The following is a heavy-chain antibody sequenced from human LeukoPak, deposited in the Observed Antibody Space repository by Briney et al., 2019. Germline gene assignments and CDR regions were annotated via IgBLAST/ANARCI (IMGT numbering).Heavy chain of an antibody. CDR2: ISGSGGST. D-gene: IGHD2-2*01. V-gene: IGHV3-23*01. CDR3: TTPREYCSSTSCYEGSYFDY. CDR1: GFTFSTYA. J-gene: IGHJ4*02. Sequence: KSGGSLRLSCAASGFTFSTYAMSWVRQAPGKGLEWVSVISGSGGSTYYADSVKGRFTISRDNSKNTLYLQMNSLKTEDTAVYYCTTPREYCSSTSCYEGSYFDYWGQGTLVTVSS.